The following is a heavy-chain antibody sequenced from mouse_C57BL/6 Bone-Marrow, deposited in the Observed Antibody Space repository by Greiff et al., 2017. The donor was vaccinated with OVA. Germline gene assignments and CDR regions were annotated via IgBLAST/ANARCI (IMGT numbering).Heavy chain of an antibody. V-gene: IGHV3-1*01. CDR2: ISYSGST. J-gene: IGHJ1*03. Sequence: EVKLVESGPGMVKPSQSLSLTCTVTGYSITSGYDWHWIRHFPGNKLEWMGYISYSGSTNYNPSLKSRISITHDTSKNHFFLKLNSVTTEDTATYYCARGGPGVWYFDVWGTGTTVTVSS. D-gene: IGHD3-3*01. CDR3: ARGGPGVWYFDV. CDR1: GYSITSGYD.